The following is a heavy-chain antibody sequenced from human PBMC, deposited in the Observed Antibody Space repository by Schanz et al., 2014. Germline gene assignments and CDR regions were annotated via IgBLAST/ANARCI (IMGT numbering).Heavy chain of an antibody. CDR3: ARDQYYFGSGNPFDI. Sequence: VQLVESGGRLVQPGGSLRLSCTVSGFTVNNYAMNWVRQAPGRGLEWVSGITRQGTTYYGDFVRGRFSISRDLSSNTLYLQMNSLRAEDTAVYYCARDQYYFGSGNPFDIWGQGTMVTVSS. CDR2: ITRQGTT. CDR1: GFTVNNYA. J-gene: IGHJ3*02. D-gene: IGHD3-10*01. V-gene: IGHV3-23*04.